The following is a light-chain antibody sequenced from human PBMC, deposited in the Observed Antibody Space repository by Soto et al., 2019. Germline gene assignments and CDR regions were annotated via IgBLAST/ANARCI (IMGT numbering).Light chain of an antibody. CDR1: QSVSSN. CDR3: QQYNNWYT. CDR2: GAS. Sequence: EIVMTQSPATLSVSPGERATLSCRASQSVSSNLAWYQQKPGQAPRILIYGASSRATGTPARFSGSGSGTEFTLTISSLQSEDFAVYYCQQYNNWYTFGQGTKVDIK. J-gene: IGKJ2*01. V-gene: IGKV3-15*01.